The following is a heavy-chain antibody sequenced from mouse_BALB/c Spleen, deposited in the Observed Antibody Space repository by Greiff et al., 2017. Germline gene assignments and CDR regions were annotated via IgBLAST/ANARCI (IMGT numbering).Heavy chain of an antibody. CDR2: IYPYNGGT. CDR3: ARGYYGSDYAMDY. J-gene: IGHJ4*01. CDR1: GYTFTDYN. D-gene: IGHD1-1*01. Sequence: EVQLQQSGPELVKPGASVKISCKASGYTFTDYNMHWVKQSHGKSLEWIGYIYPYNGGTGYNQKFKSKATLTVDNSSSTAYMELRSLTSEDSAVYYCARGYYGSDYAMDYWGQGTSVTVSS. V-gene: IGHV1S29*02.